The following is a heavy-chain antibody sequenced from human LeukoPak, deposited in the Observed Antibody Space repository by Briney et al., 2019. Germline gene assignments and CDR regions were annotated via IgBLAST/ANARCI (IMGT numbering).Heavy chain of an antibody. CDR2: ISGSGGST. CDR1: GFTFSSYA. Sequence: GGSLRLSCAASGFTFSSYAMSWVRQAPGEGLEWVSAISGSGGSTYYADSVKGRFTISRDNSKNTLYLQMNSLRAEDTAVYYCAKGARTIFGVVIGGRNNWFDPWGQGTLVTVSS. CDR3: AKGARTIFGVVIGGRNNWFDP. D-gene: IGHD3-3*01. V-gene: IGHV3-23*01. J-gene: IGHJ5*02.